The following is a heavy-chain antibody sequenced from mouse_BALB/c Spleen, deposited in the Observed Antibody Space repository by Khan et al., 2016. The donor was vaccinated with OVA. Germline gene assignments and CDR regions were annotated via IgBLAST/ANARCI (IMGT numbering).Heavy chain of an antibody. V-gene: IGHV5-9-3*01. CDR2: ISSSGNYT. J-gene: IGHJ1*01. CDR1: GFTFSSYA. D-gene: IGHD1-1*01. CDR3: ARPPIPTVVAPSSCFYDV. Sequence: EVELVESGGGLVKPGGSLKLSCVASGFTFSSYAMSWVRQTPEKRLEWVATISSSGNYTYYPDSVKGRFTISRDNAKNTLYLQLSSLRSEDTAMYYWARPPIPTVVAPSSCFYDVWAQGPRSPSPQ.